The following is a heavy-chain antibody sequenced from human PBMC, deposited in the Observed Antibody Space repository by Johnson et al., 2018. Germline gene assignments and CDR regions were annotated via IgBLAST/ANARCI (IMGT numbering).Heavy chain of an antibody. Sequence: VQLVESGGGVVQPGRSLRLSCAAYGFTFSSYAMHWVRQAPGKGLEWVAVISYDGSNKYYADSVKGRFTISRDNSKNTLYLQMNSLGAEDTAVYYCARALLPVGAFDIWGQGTMVTVSS. CDR1: GFTFSSYA. J-gene: IGHJ3*02. CDR2: ISYDGSNK. CDR3: ARALLPVGAFDI. V-gene: IGHV3-30-3*01. D-gene: IGHD2-15*01.